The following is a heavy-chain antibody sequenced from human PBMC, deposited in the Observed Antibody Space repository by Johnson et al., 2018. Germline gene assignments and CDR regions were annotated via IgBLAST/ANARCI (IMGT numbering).Heavy chain of an antibody. CDR3: AKDMASPWAAGYYYYMDV. J-gene: IGHJ6*03. D-gene: IGHD6-25*01. Sequence: VQLVESGGGLVQPGRSLRLSCAASGFTFDDYAMHWVRQAPGKGLEWVSGISWNSGSIGYADSVKGRFTISRDNAKNSLYLQMNSLRAEDTALYYCAKDMASPWAAGYYYYMDVWGKGTTVTVSS. V-gene: IGHV3-9*01. CDR1: GFTFDDYA. CDR2: ISWNSGSI.